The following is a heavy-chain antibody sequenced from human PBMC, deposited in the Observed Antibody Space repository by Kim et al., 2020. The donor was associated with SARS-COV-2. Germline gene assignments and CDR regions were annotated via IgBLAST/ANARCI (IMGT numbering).Heavy chain of an antibody. V-gene: IGHV3-11*01. CDR3: VRRGYYYYGMDV. J-gene: IGHJ6*02. Sequence: YNAESVKGRFTSSGDNATNSLYLQMNSLRAEDTAVYYCVRRGYYYYGMDVWGQGTTVTVSS.